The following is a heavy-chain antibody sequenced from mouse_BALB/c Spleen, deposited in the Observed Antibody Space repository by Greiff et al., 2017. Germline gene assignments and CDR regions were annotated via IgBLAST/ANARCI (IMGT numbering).Heavy chain of an antibody. J-gene: IGHJ4*01. CDR2: IRNKANGYTT. CDR3: ARDPYYRYPYAMDY. CDR1: GFTFTDYY. D-gene: IGHD2-14*01. Sequence: EVQVVESGGGLVQPGGSLRLSCATSGFTFTDYYMSWVRQPPGKALEWLGFIRNKANGYTTEYSASVKGRFTISRDNSQSILYLQMNTLRAEDSATYYCARDPYYRYPYAMDYWGQGTSVTVSS. V-gene: IGHV7-3*02.